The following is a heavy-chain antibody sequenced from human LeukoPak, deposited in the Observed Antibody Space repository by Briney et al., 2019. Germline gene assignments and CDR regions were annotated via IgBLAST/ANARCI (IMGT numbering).Heavy chain of an antibody. D-gene: IGHD5/OR15-5a*01. CDR1: GGSFSGYY. J-gene: IGHJ3*02. CDR2: INHSGST. V-gene: IGHV4-34*01. CDR3: ARDDIYDRGAFDI. Sequence: SETLSLTCAVYGGSFSGYYWSWIRQPPGKGLEWIGEINHSGSTNYNPSLKSRVTISVDTSKNQFSLKLSSVTAADTAVYYCARDDIYDRGAFDIWGQGTMVTVSS.